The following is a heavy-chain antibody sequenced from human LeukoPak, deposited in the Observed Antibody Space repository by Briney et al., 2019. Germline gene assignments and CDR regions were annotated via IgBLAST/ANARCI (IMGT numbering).Heavy chain of an antibody. J-gene: IGHJ4*02. Sequence: PGGSLRLSCAASGFTFSSYSMNWVRQAPGKGLEWVSSISSSSSYIYYADSVKGRFTISRDNAKNSLYLQMNSLRAEDTAVYYCASYYYDSXXXVYWGQGTLVTVSS. D-gene: IGHD3-22*01. CDR1: GFTFSSYS. CDR2: ISSSSSYI. CDR3: ASYYYDSXXXVY. V-gene: IGHV3-21*01.